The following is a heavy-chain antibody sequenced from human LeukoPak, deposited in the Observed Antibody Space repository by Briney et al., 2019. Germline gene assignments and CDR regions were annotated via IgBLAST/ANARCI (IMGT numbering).Heavy chain of an antibody. CDR1: GYTFTSYD. V-gene: IGHV1-8*01. Sequence: GASVKVSCKASGYTFTSYDINWVRQATGQGLEWMGWMNPNSGNTGYAQKFQGRVTMTRDTSISTAYMELSRLRSDDTAVYYCARGLLTIRYSSSWYGGYWGQGTLVTVSS. D-gene: IGHD6-13*01. J-gene: IGHJ4*02. CDR3: ARGLLTIRYSSSWYGGY. CDR2: MNPNSGNT.